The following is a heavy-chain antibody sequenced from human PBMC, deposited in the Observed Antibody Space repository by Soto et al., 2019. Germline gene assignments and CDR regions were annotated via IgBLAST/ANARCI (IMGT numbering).Heavy chain of an antibody. V-gene: IGHV4-61*08. D-gene: IGHD2-8*02. Sequence: SETLSLTCTVSGVSITGGDYYWSWIRQAPGKGLEWIGYFYYTGTTTYNPSLESRVTISADTSKNQFSLNLTYVTAAETAVYYCARISYWVKDYWGQGAQVTVTS. CDR2: FYYTGTT. J-gene: IGHJ4*02. CDR1: GVSITGGDYY. CDR3: ARISYWVKDY.